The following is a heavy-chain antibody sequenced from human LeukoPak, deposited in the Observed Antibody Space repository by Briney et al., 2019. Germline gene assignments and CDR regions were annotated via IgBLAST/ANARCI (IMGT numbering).Heavy chain of an antibody. CDR1: GGSISSGDYY. CDR3: ARVLSGWSFDY. Sequence: SETLSLTCTVSGGSISSGDYYWSWIRQPPGKGLEWIGYIYYSGSTYYNPSLKSRVTISVDTSKNQFSLKLSSMTAADTAVYYCARVLSGWSFDYWGQGTLVTVSS. D-gene: IGHD6-19*01. J-gene: IGHJ4*02. V-gene: IGHV4-30-4*01. CDR2: IYYSGST.